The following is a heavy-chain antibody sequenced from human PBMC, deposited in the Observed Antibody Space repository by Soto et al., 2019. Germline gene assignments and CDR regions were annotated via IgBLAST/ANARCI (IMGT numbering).Heavy chain of an antibody. V-gene: IGHV5-51*01. D-gene: IGHD2-2*01. Sequence: LGESLKISCKGSGYSFTSYWIGWVRQMPGKGLEWMGIIYPGDSDTRYRPSFQGQVTISADKSISTAYLQWSSLKASDTAMYYCARQCQMPCDAFDIWGQGTVVTVSS. CDR1: GYSFTSYW. CDR2: IYPGDSDT. J-gene: IGHJ3*02. CDR3: ARQCQMPCDAFDI.